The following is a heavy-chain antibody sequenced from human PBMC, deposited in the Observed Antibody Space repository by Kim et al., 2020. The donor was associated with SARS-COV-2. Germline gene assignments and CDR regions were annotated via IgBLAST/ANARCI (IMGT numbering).Heavy chain of an antibody. CDR1: GFTFNNYA. Sequence: GGSLRLSCAASGFTFNNYAMTWVRQAPEKGLEWVSTISGSGTTTYYADSVKGRFTISRDNSQNTLYLQMNSLRAEDTAVYYCAKRYYYGSGSFDYWGQGTLVTVSS. CDR3: AKRYYYGSGSFDY. J-gene: IGHJ4*02. V-gene: IGHV3-23*01. CDR2: ISGSGTTT. D-gene: IGHD3-10*01.